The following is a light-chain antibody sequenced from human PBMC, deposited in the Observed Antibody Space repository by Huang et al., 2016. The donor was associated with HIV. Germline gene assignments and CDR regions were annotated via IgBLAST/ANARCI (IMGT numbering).Light chain of an antibody. CDR2: WAS. Sequence: DIVITLSPDSLAVSLGERATINCKSRRTVLYISNNKNYLAWYQQKLGQPPKLLIYWASTRESGVPDRFTGSGSGTDFTLTITSLQAEDVAVYYCQQYYNTPRTFGQGTKVEI. CDR1: RTVLYISNNKNY. V-gene: IGKV4-1*01. CDR3: QQYYNTPRT. J-gene: IGKJ1*01.